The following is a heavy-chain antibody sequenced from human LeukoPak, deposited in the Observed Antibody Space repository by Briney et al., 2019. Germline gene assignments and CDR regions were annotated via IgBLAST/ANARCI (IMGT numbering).Heavy chain of an antibody. CDR3: AIGGETGTTGFWFDP. D-gene: IGHD1-7*01. V-gene: IGHV4-34*01. J-gene: IGHJ5*02. CDR2: INHSGST. Sequence: SETLSLTCAVYGGSFSGYYWSWIRQPPGKGLEWIGEINHSGSTNYNPSLKSRVTISVDTSKNQFSLKLSSVTAADTAVYYCAIGGETGTTGFWFDPWGQGTLVTVSS. CDR1: GGSFSGYY.